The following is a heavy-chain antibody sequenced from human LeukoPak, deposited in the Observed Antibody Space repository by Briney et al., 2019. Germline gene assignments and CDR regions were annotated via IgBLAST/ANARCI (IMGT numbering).Heavy chain of an antibody. J-gene: IGHJ6*02. CDR3: AREPLSSSWSYYYYYGMDV. Sequence: ASVKVSCKASGYTFTSYAMNWVRQAPGQGLEWMGWINTNAGNPTYAQGFTGRFVFSLDTSVSTAYLQISSLKAEDTAVYYCAREPLSSSWSYYYYYGMDVWGQGTTVTVSS. V-gene: IGHV7-4-1*02. CDR2: INTNAGNP. D-gene: IGHD6-13*01. CDR1: GYTFTSYA.